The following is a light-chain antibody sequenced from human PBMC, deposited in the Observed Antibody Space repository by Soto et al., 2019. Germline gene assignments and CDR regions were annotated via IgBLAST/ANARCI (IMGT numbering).Light chain of an antibody. CDR1: SSDVGSDYNY. V-gene: IGLV2-14*03. CDR2: DVS. CDR3: CSYTSISTYV. Sequence: QSALTQPPSVSGSPGQSIAISCTGTSSDVGSDYNYVSWYQQHPGKAPKLMVYDVSTRPSGVSNRFSGSKSGTTASLTISGLQAEDEADYYCCSYTSISTYVFGTGTKLTVL. J-gene: IGLJ1*01.